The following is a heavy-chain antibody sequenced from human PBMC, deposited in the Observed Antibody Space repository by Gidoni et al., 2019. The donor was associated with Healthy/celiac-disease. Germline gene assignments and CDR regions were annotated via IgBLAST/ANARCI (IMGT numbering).Heavy chain of an antibody. CDR3: ARDLGYSSSSRFDY. CDR2: IYTSGST. V-gene: IGHV4-4*07. D-gene: IGHD6-6*01. CDR1: GGSISSYY. J-gene: IGHJ4*02. Sequence: VQLQGSVPGLVKPSETLSLTCSASGGSISSYYWSWIRQPAGKGLEWLGRIYTSGSTNYNPSLKSRVTMSVDTSKNQFSLKLSSVTAADTAVYYCARDLGYSSSSRFDYWGQGTLVTVSS.